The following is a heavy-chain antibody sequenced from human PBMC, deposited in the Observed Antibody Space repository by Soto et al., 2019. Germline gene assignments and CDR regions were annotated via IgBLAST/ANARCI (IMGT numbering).Heavy chain of an antibody. CDR1: GFTFSNYA. J-gene: IGHJ4*02. D-gene: IGHD6-13*01. CDR3: AKDQGSSWYEIDY. Sequence: EVQLLESGGGLVQPGGSLRLSCAASGFTFSNYAVTWVRQAPGKGLEWVSTISGSGGSTYYADSVKGRFTISRDNSKNTLYQQKTSLRAEDTAVYYCAKDQGSSWYEIDYWGQGTLVTVSS. V-gene: IGHV3-23*01. CDR2: ISGSGGST.